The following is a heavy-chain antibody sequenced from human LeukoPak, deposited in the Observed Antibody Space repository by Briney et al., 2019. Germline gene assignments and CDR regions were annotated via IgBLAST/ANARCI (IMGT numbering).Heavy chain of an antibody. V-gene: IGHV3-23*01. CDR2: VSDSGGAT. J-gene: IGHJ5*02. CDR3: AQNQWEFLA. D-gene: IGHD1-26*01. Sequence: GGSLRLSCAASGFTFSSYAMGWVRQPPGKGLEWVSGVSDSGGATYYADSVQGRFTISRDNSKNTLYLQMNSRRAEDTAAYFCAQNQWEFLAWGQGTLVTVSS. CDR1: GFTFSSYA.